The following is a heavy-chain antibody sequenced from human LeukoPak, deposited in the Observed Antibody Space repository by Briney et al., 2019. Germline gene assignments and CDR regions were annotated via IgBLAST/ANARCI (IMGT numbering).Heavy chain of an antibody. CDR2: IYHSGST. CDR1: GGSISSSNW. J-gene: IGHJ6*04. V-gene: IGHV4-4*02. CDR3: ARVNSVVRGVIRYYYYYGMDV. Sequence: PSGTLSLTCAVSGGSISSSNWWSWVRQPPGKGLEWIGEIYHSGSTNYNPSLKSRVTISVDKSKNQFSLKLSSVTAADTAVYYCARVNSVVRGVIRYYYYYGMDVWGKGTTVTVSS. D-gene: IGHD3-10*01.